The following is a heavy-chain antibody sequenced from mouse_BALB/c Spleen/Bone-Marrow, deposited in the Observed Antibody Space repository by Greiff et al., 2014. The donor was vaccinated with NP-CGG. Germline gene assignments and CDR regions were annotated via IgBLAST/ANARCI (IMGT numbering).Heavy chain of an antibody. Sequence: ESGAELVRPGTSVQLSCKASGYSFTNYWTNWVKQRPGQGLEWIGMIHPSDSESRLNQKFKDKATLTVDKSSTTAYMQLSSPTPEDSAVYYCARGLGEIWGYWGQGTTLTVSS. J-gene: IGHJ2*01. V-gene: IGHV1-74*04. D-gene: IGHD4-1*01. CDR2: IHPSDSES. CDR3: ARGLGEIWGY. CDR1: GYSFTNYW.